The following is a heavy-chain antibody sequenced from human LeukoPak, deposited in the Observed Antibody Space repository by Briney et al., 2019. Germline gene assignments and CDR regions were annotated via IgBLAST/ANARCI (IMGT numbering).Heavy chain of an antibody. J-gene: IGHJ4*02. D-gene: IGHD3-10*01. CDR1: GYRFTDYY. V-gene: IGHV1-2*02. CDR3: ARGPSFGGYDY. Sequence: GASVKVSCKASGYRFTDYYMHWLRQAPGEGLEWVGWINPNSGGTKSAQKFRGRVTMTRDTSISTAYMELSSLTSDDTAVYYCARGPSFGGYDYWGQGTLVTISS. CDR2: INPNSGGT.